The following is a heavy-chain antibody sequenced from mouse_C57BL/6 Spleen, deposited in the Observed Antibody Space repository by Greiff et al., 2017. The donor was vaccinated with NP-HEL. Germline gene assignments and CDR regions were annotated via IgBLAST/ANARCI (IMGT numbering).Heavy chain of an antibody. CDR3: ARSHYYYGSSFHY. V-gene: IGHV7-3*01. D-gene: IGHD1-1*01. J-gene: IGHJ2*01. Sequence: EVQLQESGGGLVQPGGSLSLSCAASGFTFTDYYMSWVRQPPGKALEWLGFIRNKANGYTTEYSASVKGRFTISRDNSQSILYLQMNALRAEDSATYYCARSHYYYGSSFHYWGQGTTLTVSS. CDR2: IRNKANGYTT. CDR1: GFTFTDYY.